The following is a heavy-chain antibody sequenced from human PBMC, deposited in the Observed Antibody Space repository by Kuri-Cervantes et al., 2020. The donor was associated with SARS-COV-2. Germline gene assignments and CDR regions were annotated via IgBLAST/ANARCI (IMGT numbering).Heavy chain of an antibody. CDR3: ARDTSPDAFDI. CDR1: GFTVSSTY. D-gene: IGHD1-1*01. V-gene: IGHV3-66*01. Sequence: GGSLRLSCAASGFTVSSTYMSWVRQAPGKGLEWVSDIYSGGSTYYADSVKGRFTISRDNAKNSLYLQMNSLRAEDTAVYYCARDTSPDAFDIWGQGTMVTVSS. J-gene: IGHJ3*02. CDR2: IYSGGST.